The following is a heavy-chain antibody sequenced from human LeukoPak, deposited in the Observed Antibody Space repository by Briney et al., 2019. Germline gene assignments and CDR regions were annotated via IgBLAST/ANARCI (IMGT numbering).Heavy chain of an antibody. CDR1: GYTFTSYG. Sequence: GASVKVSRKASGYTFTSYGISWVRQAAGQGLEWMGWISAYNGNTHHAPTLQGRVTMITDTATSTAYMELRSLVCGAPAVYYCARGIPENRAWLQALSAFDIWGQGTMVTVSS. D-gene: IGHD6-19*01. V-gene: IGHV1-18*01. CDR2: ISAYNGNT. J-gene: IGHJ3*02. CDR3: ARGIPENRAWLQALSAFDI.